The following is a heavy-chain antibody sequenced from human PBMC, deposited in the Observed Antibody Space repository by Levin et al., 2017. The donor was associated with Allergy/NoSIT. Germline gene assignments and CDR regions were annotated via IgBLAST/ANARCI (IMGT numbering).Heavy chain of an antibody. J-gene: IGHJ4*02. CDR1: GFTFSDYY. V-gene: IGHV3-11*01. CDR2: ISSSGSTI. Sequence: GESLKISCAASGFTFSDYYMSWIRQAPGKGLEWVSYISSSGSTIYYADSVKGRFTISRDNAKNSLYLQMNSLRAEDTAVYYCARDAGVRTGTNPNSRGDYWGQGTLVTVSS. D-gene: IGHD1-7*01. CDR3: ARDAGVRTGTNPNSRGDY.